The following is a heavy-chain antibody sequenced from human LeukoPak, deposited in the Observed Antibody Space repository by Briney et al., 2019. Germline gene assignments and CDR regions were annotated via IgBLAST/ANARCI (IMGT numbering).Heavy chain of an antibody. CDR1: GFTFSSYA. D-gene: IGHD4-23*01. CDR2: ISYDGSNK. V-gene: IGHV3-30-3*01. CDR3: ARSGGNLGEGVYYYMDV. J-gene: IGHJ6*03. Sequence: PGRSLRLSCAASGFTFSSYAMHWVRQAPGKGLEWVAVISYDGSNKYYADSVKGRFTISRDNSKNTLYLQMNSLRAEDTAVYYCARSGGNLGEGVYYYMDVWGKGTTVTVSS.